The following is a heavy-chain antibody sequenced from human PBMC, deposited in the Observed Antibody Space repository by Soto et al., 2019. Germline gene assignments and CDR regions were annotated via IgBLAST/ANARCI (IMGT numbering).Heavy chain of an antibody. CDR2: IYYSGST. CDR3: WSGPRDNDGSGCYHL. J-gene: IGHJ5*02. CDR1: GGSISSGGYY. V-gene: IGHV4-31*03. Sequence: KTSETLSLTCTVSGGSISSGGYYWSWIRHHPWKGLEWIGYIYYSGSTYYNPSLKSRVTISVDTSKNQFSLKLSSVTAADTAVYYFWSGPRDNDGSGCYHLWGQGTLVTVSS. D-gene: IGHD3-10*01.